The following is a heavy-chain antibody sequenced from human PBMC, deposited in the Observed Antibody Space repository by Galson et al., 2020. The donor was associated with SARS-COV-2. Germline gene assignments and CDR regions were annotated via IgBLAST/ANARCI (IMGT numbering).Heavy chain of an antibody. J-gene: IGHJ4*02. CDR1: GYSISSGYY. CDR3: ARFLPAATPFDY. V-gene: IGHV4-38-2*02. D-gene: IGHD2-2*01. CDR2: IYHSGST. Sequence: SETLSLTCTVSGYSISSGYYWGWIRQPPGTGPEWIGSIYHSGSTHYNPSLKSRVTISVDTSKNQFSLKLSAVTAADTAVYYCARFLPAATPFDYWGQGTLVTVSS.